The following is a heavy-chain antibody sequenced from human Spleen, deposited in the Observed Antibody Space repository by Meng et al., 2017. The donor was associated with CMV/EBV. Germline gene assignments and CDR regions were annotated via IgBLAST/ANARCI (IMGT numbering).Heavy chain of an antibody. D-gene: IGHD2-8*01. Sequence: GESLKISCAASGFTFSSYSMNWVRQAPGKGLEWVSSISSSSSYIYYADSVKGRFTISRDNAKNSLYLQMNSLRAEDTALYYCARVSQKWTFDYWGQGTLVTVSS. J-gene: IGHJ4*02. CDR3: ARVSQKWTFDY. CDR1: GFTFSSYS. CDR2: ISSSSSYI. V-gene: IGHV3-21*04.